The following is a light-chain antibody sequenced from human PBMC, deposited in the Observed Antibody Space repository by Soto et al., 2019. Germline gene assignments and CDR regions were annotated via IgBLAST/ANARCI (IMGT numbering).Light chain of an antibody. CDR2: DAS. CDR3: QQGGNWPLT. CDR1: QSVSSH. Sequence: EIVLTQSPATLSLSPGERATVSCRASQSVSSHLAWYQQKRGQAPRLLIYDASSRATGIPARFSGSGSRTDFTLTISSLEPEDFAVYYCQQGGNWPLTFGQGTRLEIK. V-gene: IGKV3-11*01. J-gene: IGKJ5*01.